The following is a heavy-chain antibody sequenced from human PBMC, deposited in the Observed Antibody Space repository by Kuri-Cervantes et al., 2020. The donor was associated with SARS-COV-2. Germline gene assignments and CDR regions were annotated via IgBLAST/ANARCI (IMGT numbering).Heavy chain of an antibody. CDR3: ARGPSWNYIWGTYRGGWDTFDI. J-gene: IGHJ3*02. D-gene: IGHD3-16*02. Sequence: ASVKVSCKASGYTFTGYYMHWVRQAPGQGLEWMGWINPNSGGTNYAQKFQGWVIMTRDTSITTAYMELSRLRSDDTAVYYCARGPSWNYIWGTYRGGWDTFDIWGQGTVVTVSS. V-gene: IGHV1-2*04. CDR2: INPNSGGT. CDR1: GYTFTGYY.